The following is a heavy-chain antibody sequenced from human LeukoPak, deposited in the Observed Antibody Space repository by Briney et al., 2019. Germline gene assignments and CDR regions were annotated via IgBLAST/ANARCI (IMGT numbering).Heavy chain of an antibody. V-gene: IGHV1-2*02. D-gene: IGHD2-2*01. Sequence: ASVKVSCKASGYTFTGYYMHWVRQAPGQGLEWMGWINPNSGGTNYAQKFQGRVTMTRDTSISTAYMELSRLRSDDTAVYYCARDPVPAATYFDYWGQGTLVTVSS. CDR1: GYTFTGYY. CDR2: INPNSGGT. CDR3: ARDPVPAATYFDY. J-gene: IGHJ4*02.